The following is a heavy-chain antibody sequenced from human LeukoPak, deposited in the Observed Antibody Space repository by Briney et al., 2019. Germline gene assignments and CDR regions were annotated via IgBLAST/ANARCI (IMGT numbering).Heavy chain of an antibody. CDR1: GGSISPYY. J-gene: IGHJ4*02. D-gene: IGHD2-15*01. Sequence: PSETLSLTCTFSGGSISPYYWSWIRQPPGKGLEWLGYIYYSGSTNYNPSLKSRVTISVDTSKNQFSLKLTSVTAADTAVYYCARMPGSSTGFDYWGRGTLFTVSS. V-gene: IGHV4-59*01. CDR3: ARMPGSSTGFDY. CDR2: IYYSGST.